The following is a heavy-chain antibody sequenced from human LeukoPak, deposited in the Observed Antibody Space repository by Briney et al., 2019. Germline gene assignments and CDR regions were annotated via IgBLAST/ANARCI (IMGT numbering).Heavy chain of an antibody. V-gene: IGHV4-59*01. CDR3: ARVARGDGYKQYYFDY. D-gene: IGHD5-24*01. Sequence: SETLSLTCTVSGDSISSYYWSWIRQPPGKGLEWLGYIYYSGSTNYNPSLKSRVTISVDTSKNQFSLKLRSVTAADTAVYYCARVARGDGYKQYYFDYWGQGTLVTVSS. CDR2: IYYSGST. CDR1: GDSISSYY. J-gene: IGHJ4*02.